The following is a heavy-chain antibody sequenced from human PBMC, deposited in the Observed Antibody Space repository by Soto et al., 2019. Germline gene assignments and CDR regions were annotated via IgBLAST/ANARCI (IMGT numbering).Heavy chain of an antibody. D-gene: IGHD3-16*02. CDR3: ARGWGELSLDS. V-gene: IGHV4-59*01. J-gene: IGHJ4*02. CDR1: GAAIDSDY. Sequence: QGQLQESGPRVMKPSETLSLTCTVSGAAIDSDYWNWIGQPPGKGLEWIGYISYSGNTNYNPSLKSRVTILSDTPKNQFSLRLTSVTAADTAVSYCARGWGELSLDSWGQGTLVTVSS. CDR2: ISYSGNT.